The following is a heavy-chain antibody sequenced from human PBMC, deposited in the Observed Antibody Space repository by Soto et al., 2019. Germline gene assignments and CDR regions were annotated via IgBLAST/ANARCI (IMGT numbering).Heavy chain of an antibody. J-gene: IGHJ6*02. CDR3: ARRGSGIVYGLDV. Sequence: QVQLQESGPGLVKPSGTLSLTCAVSGGSISSDNWWNWVRQFPGKGLEWIGEIHHRGSTSYNPSLHSRVTISVDQVRNQFPLKVSSVTAADTAVYFCARRGSGIVYGLDVWGQGTTVTVSS. CDR1: GGSISSDNW. D-gene: IGHD3-10*01. CDR2: IHHRGST. V-gene: IGHV4-4*02.